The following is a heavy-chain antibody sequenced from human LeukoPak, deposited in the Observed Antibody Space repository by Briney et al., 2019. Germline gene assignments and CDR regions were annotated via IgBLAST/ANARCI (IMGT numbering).Heavy chain of an antibody. CDR1: GFTFSSYG. J-gene: IGHJ6*02. V-gene: IGHV3-30*03. D-gene: IGHD6-13*01. CDR3: ARDRGIAALYYYYYGMDV. CDR2: ISYDGSNK. Sequence: GGSLRLSCAASGFTFSSYGMHWVRQAPGKGLEWVAVISYDGSNKYYADSMKGRFTISRDNSKNTLYLQMNSLRAEDTAVYYCARDRGIAALYYYYYGMDVWGQGTTVTVSS.